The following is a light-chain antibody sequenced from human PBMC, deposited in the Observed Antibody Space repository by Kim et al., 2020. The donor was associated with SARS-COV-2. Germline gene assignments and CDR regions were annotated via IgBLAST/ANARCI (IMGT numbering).Light chain of an antibody. CDR3: NSRDSSGYHVV. CDR2: DKN. Sequence: SSELTQDPTVSVALGQTVTITCQGDSLRVYYASWYQQKPGQSPLLVFYDKNSRPSGIPDRFSGSSSGNTASLTITGAQAEDEADYYCNSRDSSGYHVVFGGGTQLTFL. CDR1: SLRVYY. J-gene: IGLJ2*01. V-gene: IGLV3-19*01.